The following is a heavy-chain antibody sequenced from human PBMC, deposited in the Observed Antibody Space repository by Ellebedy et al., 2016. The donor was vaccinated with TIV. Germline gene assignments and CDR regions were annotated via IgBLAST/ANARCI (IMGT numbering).Heavy chain of an antibody. CDR1: GFTFSSYA. Sequence: GESLKISCVASGFTFSSYAMSWVRQAPGKGLEWVSIISGSGGSTDYADSVKGRFTISRDNSKNTLYLQMNSLRAEDTAVYYCAKDPRLLYFGEDWFDPWGQGTLVTVSS. CDR2: ISGSGGST. CDR3: AKDPRLLYFGEDWFDP. J-gene: IGHJ5*02. V-gene: IGHV3-23*01. D-gene: IGHD3-10*01.